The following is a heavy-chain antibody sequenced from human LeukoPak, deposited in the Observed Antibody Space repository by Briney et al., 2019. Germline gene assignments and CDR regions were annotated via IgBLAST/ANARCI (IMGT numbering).Heavy chain of an antibody. CDR1: GGSFSGYY. J-gene: IGHJ4*02. Sequence: SETLSLTCAVYGGSFSGYYWSWIRQPPGMGLEWIGEINHSGSTNYNPSLKSRVTISVDTSKNQFSLKLSSVTAADTAVYYCARGLIAVAGRPGYYFDYWGQGTLVTVSS. CDR2: INHSGST. D-gene: IGHD6-19*01. CDR3: ARGLIAVAGRPGYYFDY. V-gene: IGHV4-34*01.